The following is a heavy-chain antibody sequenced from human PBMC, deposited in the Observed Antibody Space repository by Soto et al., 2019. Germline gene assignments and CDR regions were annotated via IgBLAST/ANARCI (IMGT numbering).Heavy chain of an antibody. CDR1: GFTFSSYG. D-gene: IGHD1-1*01. Sequence: GGSLRLSCAASGFTFSSYGMHWVRQAPGKGLEWVAVIWYDGSNKYYADSVKGRFTISRDNSKNTLYLQMNSLRAEDTAVYYCARDEKRYNWNDVVGQYDYWGQGTLVTVSS. CDR3: ARDEKRYNWNDVVGQYDY. CDR2: IWYDGSNK. V-gene: IGHV3-33*01. J-gene: IGHJ4*02.